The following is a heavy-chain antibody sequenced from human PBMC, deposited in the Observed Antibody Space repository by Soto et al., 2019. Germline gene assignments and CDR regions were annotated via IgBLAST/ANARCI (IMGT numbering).Heavy chain of an antibody. J-gene: IGHJ3*02. CDR3: ARVGIVVVVAATLGGSAFDI. D-gene: IGHD2-15*01. Sequence: PSETLSLTCTVSGGSISSGDYYWSWIRQPPGKGLEWIGYIYYSGSTYYNPSLKSRVTISVDTSKNQFSLKLSSVTAADTAVYYCARVGIVVVVAATLGGSAFDIWGQGTMVTVSS. CDR1: GGSISSGDYY. V-gene: IGHV4-30-4*01. CDR2: IYYSGST.